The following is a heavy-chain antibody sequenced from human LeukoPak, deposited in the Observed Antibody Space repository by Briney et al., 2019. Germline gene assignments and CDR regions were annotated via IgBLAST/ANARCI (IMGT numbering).Heavy chain of an antibody. CDR3: AKEASYGSGSLYY. CDR2: ISGSGGST. Sequence: HPGGSLRLSCAASGFTFSSYAMHWVRQAPGKGLEWVAAISGSGGSTYYADSVKGRFTISRDNSKNTLYLQMNSLRAEDTAVYYCAKEASYGSGSLYYWGQGTLVTVSS. J-gene: IGHJ4*02. D-gene: IGHD3-10*01. V-gene: IGHV3-23*01. CDR1: GFTFSSYA.